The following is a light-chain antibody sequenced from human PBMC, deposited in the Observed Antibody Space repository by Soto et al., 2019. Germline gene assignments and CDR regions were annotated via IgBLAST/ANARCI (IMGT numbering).Light chain of an antibody. CDR2: GPS. J-gene: IGKJ1*01. CDR1: QSIANS. Sequence: EIVWRQSPATLSYSTGDRATLSCRASQSIANSLAWYQQKPGQAPRLLIYGPSTRATGIPDRFSGSGSGTDFTLTISRLEPEDFAVYYCQQYDSSPSWTSAQRAKVDI. V-gene: IGKV3-20*01. CDR3: QQYDSSPSWT.